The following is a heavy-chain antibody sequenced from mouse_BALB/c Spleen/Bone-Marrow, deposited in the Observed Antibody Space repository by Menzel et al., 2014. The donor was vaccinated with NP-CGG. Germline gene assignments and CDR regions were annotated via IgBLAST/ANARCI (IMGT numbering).Heavy chain of an antibody. J-gene: IGHJ3*01. CDR3: TRDDLTTRAFAY. V-gene: IGHV1-61*01. D-gene: IGHD3-3*01. Sequence: VKLMESGAELVRPGASVKLSCKASGYSFTSYWMNWVKQRPGQGLEWIGMIHLSDSESRLNQKFKDKATLTVDKSSSTAYMQLSSPTSEDSAVYYCTRDDLTTRAFAYWGQGTLVTVSA. CDR1: GYSFTSYW. CDR2: IHLSDSES.